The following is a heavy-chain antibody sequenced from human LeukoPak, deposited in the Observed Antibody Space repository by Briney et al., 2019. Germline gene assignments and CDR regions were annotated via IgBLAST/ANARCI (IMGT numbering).Heavy chain of an antibody. CDR1: GGSISSYY. J-gene: IGHJ3*02. CDR2: IYYSGST. V-gene: IGHV4-59*01. Sequence: SETLSLTCTVSGGSISSYYWSWIRQPPGKGLEWIGYIYYSGSTNYNPSLKSRVTISVDTSKNQFSLKLSSVTAADTAVYYCATGPITVAGEDAFDIWGQGTTVTVSS. CDR3: ATGPITVAGEDAFDI. D-gene: IGHD6-19*01.